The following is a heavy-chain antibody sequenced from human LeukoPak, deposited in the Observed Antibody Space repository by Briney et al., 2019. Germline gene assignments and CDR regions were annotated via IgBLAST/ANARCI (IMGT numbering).Heavy chain of an antibody. CDR1: GFTVSSNY. J-gene: IGHJ4*02. V-gene: IGHV3-53*01. CDR3: AKSRYHPVYYDSSGYFGY. CDR2: IYSGGST. Sequence: PGGSLRLSCAASGFTVSSNYMSWVRQAPGKGLEWVSVIYSGGSTYYADSVKGRFTISRDNSKNTLYLQMNSLRAEDTAVYYCAKSRYHPVYYDSSGYFGYWGQGTLVTVSS. D-gene: IGHD3-22*01.